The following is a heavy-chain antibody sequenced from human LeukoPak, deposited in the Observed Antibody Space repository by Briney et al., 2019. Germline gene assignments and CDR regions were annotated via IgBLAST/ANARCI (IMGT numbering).Heavy chain of an antibody. J-gene: IGHJ4*02. CDR3: ARGRSGYPEGTFDY. V-gene: IGHV1-69*13. Sequence: SVKVSCKASGGTFSSYAISWVRQAPGQGLEWMGGIIPIFGTANYAQKFQGRVTITADESTSTAYMELSSLRSDDTAVYYCARGRSGYPEGTFDYWGQGTLVTVSS. D-gene: IGHD5-12*01. CDR1: GGTFSSYA. CDR2: IIPIFGTA.